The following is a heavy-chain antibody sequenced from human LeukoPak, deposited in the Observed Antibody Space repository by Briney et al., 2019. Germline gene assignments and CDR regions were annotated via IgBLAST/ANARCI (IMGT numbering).Heavy chain of an antibody. D-gene: IGHD6-19*01. CDR1: GFIFSSYW. Sequence: GGSLRLSCAASGFIFSSYWMHWVRQGPGKELTWVSHINSDGTTTNYADSVKGRFTISRDNAKNTLYLQMNSLRVEDTAVYYCARFSSGWSPSGFDYWGQGTLVTVSS. J-gene: IGHJ4*02. CDR2: INSDGTTT. V-gene: IGHV3-74*01. CDR3: ARFSSGWSPSGFDY.